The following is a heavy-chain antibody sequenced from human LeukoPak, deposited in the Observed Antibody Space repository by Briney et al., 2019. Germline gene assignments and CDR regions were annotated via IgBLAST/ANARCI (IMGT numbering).Heavy chain of an antibody. CDR1: GGSISSYY. V-gene: IGHV4-59*01. CDR3: ARDRYMRGDAFDI. Sequence: SETLSLTCTVSGGSISSYYWSWIRQPPGKGLEWIGYIYYSGSTNYNPSLKSRVAISVDTSKNQFSLKLSSVTAADTAVYYCARDRYMRGDAFDIWGQGTMVTVSS. CDR2: IYYSGST. J-gene: IGHJ3*02. D-gene: IGHD5-24*01.